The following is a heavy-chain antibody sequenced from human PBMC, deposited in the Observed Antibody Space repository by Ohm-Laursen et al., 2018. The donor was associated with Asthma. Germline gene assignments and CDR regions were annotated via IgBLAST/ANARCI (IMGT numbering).Heavy chain of an antibody. CDR2: GGSYYDGGLK. CDR1: GFTFRSYA. D-gene: IGHD3-3*01. Sequence: SLRLSCAASGFTFRSYAMHWVRQAPGKGLEWVAVGGSYYDGGLKYYADSVNGRFTVSRDDSKNTLYLQMNSLRAEDTAVYYCARVAPGVAIDYWGQGTLVTVSS. J-gene: IGHJ4*02. CDR3: ARVAPGVAIDY. V-gene: IGHV3-30-3*01.